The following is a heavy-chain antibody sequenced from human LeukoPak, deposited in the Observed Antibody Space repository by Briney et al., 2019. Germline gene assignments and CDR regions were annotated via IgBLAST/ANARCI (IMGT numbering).Heavy chain of an antibody. CDR3: ARSGGYKNAFDI. CDR2: INPNSGGT. CDR1: GYTFTGYY. V-gene: IGHV1-2*02. D-gene: IGHD5-24*01. J-gene: IGHJ3*02. Sequence: ASVKVSCTASGYTFTGYYMHWVRQAPGQGVKWMGWINPNSGGTNYAQKFQGRVTMTRDTSISTAYMELSRLRSDDTAVYYCARSGGYKNAFDIWGQGTMVTVSS.